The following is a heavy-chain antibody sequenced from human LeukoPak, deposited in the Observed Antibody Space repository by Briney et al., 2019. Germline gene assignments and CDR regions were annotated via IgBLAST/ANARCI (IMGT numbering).Heavy chain of an antibody. D-gene: IGHD2-2*01. CDR2: IYPGDSDT. CDR3: ARLVGYCSSTNCYSPYFDY. J-gene: IGHJ4*02. Sequence: GESLKISCKGSGYSFTSYWIGWVRQMPGKGLEWMGIIYPGDSDTRYSPSFQGQVTISADKSISTAYLQWSSLKASDTAMYYCARLVGYCSSTNCYSPYFDYWGQGTLVTVSS. CDR1: GYSFTSYW. V-gene: IGHV5-51*01.